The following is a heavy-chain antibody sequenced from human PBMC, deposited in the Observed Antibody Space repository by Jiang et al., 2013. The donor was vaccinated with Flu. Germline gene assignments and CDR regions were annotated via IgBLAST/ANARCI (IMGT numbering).Heavy chain of an antibody. Sequence: GAEVKKPGESLKISCKGSGYSFTSYWIGWVRQMPGKGLEWMGIIYPGDSDTRYSPSFQGQVTISADKSISTAYLQWSSLKASDTAMYYCARALGYCSSTSCGRGLRAFDIWGQGTMVTVSS. J-gene: IGHJ3*02. CDR3: ARALGYCSSTSCGRGLRAFDI. CDR2: IYPGDSDT. CDR1: GYSFTSYW. V-gene: IGHV5-51*01. D-gene: IGHD2-2*01.